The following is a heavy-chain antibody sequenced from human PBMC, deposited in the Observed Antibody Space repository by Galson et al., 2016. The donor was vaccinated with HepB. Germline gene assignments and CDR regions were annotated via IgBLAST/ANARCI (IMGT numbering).Heavy chain of an antibody. J-gene: IGHJ6*02. Sequence: QSGAEVTKPGESLKISCKGSGYSFTRYWIGWVRQMPGKGLEWMGIIYPGDSDTRYSPSFQGQVTISADKSISTAYLQWSSLKASDTAMYYCAIPSEPYYYGMDVWGQGTTVTVSS. CDR1: GYSFTRYW. V-gene: IGHV5-51*03. CDR2: IYPGDSDT. CDR3: AIPSEPYYYGMDV.